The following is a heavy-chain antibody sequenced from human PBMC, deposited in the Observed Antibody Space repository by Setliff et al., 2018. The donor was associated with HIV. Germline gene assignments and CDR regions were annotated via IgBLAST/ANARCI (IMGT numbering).Heavy chain of an antibody. D-gene: IGHD3-3*01. CDR1: GGTFSSQA. CDR2: IIPSGGST. Sequence: ASVKVSCKASGGTFSSQAISWVRQAPGQGLEWMGGIIPSGGSTGYAEKFQARVTLTRDTSTSTVYMELSGLREEDTAVYYCARDGASGSGYYWADYWGQGTLVTVSS. V-gene: IGHV1-46*01. J-gene: IGHJ4*02. CDR3: ARDGASGSGYYWADY.